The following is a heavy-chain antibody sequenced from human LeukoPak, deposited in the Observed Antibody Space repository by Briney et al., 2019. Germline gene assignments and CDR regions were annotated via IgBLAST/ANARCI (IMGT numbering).Heavy chain of an antibody. J-gene: IGHJ4*02. D-gene: IGHD2-15*01. CDR3: ARATIGESLGYCSGGSCYSGLYYFDY. Sequence: GGSLRLSCAASGFTFSSYLMHWVRQAPGKGLVWVSRINSDGSSTSYADSVKGRFTISRDNAKNTLYLQMNSLRAEDTAVYYCARATIGESLGYCSGGSCYSGLYYFDYWGQGTLVTVSS. CDR2: INSDGSST. V-gene: IGHV3-74*01. CDR1: GFTFSSYL.